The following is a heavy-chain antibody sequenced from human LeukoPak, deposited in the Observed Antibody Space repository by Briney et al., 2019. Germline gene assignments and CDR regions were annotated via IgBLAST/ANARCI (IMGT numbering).Heavy chain of an antibody. J-gene: IGHJ5*02. CDR3: ARDLYYNWFDP. CDR2: IYTAGST. Sequence: GGSLRLSCAASGFTFSSYSMNWVRQAPGKGLEWVSAIYTAGSTYYADSVKGRFTISRDNSKNTLYLQMNNLRVEDTAVYYCARDLYYNWFDPWGQGTLVTVSS. D-gene: IGHD3-10*01. CDR1: GFTFSSYS. V-gene: IGHV3-66*01.